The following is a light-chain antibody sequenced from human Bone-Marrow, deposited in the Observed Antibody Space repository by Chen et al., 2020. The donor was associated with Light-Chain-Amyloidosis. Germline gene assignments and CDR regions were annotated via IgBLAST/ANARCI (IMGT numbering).Light chain of an antibody. CDR1: QTISSNY. CDR2: GSS. CDR3: QQYGTSPLT. Sequence: EIVLTQSPGTLSLSPGEGANLSCRASQTISSNYLTWYQQKFGQAPRLLIYGSSSRATSIPDRFTGSESGTDFTLTINRLEPEDFAMYYCQQYGTSPLTFGGGTKVEIK. J-gene: IGKJ4*01. V-gene: IGKV3-20*01.